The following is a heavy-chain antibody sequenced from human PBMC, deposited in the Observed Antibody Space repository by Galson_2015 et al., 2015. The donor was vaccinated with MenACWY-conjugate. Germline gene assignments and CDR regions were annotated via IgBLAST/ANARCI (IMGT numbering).Heavy chain of an antibody. CDR3: ARGPCVGSGRGYYYYYFMDV. V-gene: IGHV1-69*13. CDR1: GGTFSSYA. Sequence: SVKVSCKASGGTFSSYAISWVRQAPGQGLEWMGGIIPIFGTANYAQKFQGRVTITADESTSTAYMELSSLRSEDTAVYYCARGPCVGSGRGYYYYYFMDVWGKGTTVTVSS. D-gene: IGHD3-10*01. CDR2: IIPIFGTA. J-gene: IGHJ6*03.